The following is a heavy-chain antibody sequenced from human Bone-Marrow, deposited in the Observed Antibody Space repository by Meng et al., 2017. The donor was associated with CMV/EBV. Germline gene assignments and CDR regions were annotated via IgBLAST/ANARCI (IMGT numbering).Heavy chain of an antibody. CDR3: NRLIRDVAAAGAYHLSGDEMDV. CDR2: IISKSNSYAT. Sequence: GESLKIPCAVSGFTFSGSAMHWVRQASGKGLEWVGRIISKSNSYATAYAAPLKGRFTISRDDSKNTAYLQMNSLKTEDTAVYYCNRLIRDVAAAGAYHLSGDEMDVWGQGTKVTVSS. CDR1: GFTFSGSA. J-gene: IGHJ6*02. V-gene: IGHV3-73*01. D-gene: IGHD6-13*01.